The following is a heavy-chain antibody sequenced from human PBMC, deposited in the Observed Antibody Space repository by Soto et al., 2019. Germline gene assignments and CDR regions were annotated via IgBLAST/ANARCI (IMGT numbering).Heavy chain of an antibody. V-gene: IGHV3-15*01. CDR3: TTSYDILTGVPYGMDV. J-gene: IGHJ6*02. Sequence: GGSLRLSCAASGFTFSNAWMSWVRQAPGKGLEWVGRIKSKTDGGTTDYAAPVKGRFTISRDDSKNTLYLQMNSLKTEDTAVYYCTTSYDILTGVPYGMDVWGQGTTVTVSS. CDR1: GFTFSNAW. D-gene: IGHD3-9*01. CDR2: IKSKTDGGTT.